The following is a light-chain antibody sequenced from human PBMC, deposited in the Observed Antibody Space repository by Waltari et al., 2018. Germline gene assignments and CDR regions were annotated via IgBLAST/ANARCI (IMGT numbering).Light chain of an antibody. CDR2: SNM. CDR3: SAWDDALNGYL. Sequence: QSVLTQPPSASGTPGQRVTISCSGGTSNIATNTVNWYQHLPGTAPKLLIYSNMQRPSGVPDRVAGSQSGTSASLAISGLQSEDEGDYYCSAWDDALNGYLFGGGTKLTVL. J-gene: IGLJ3*02. CDR1: TSNIATNT. V-gene: IGLV1-44*01.